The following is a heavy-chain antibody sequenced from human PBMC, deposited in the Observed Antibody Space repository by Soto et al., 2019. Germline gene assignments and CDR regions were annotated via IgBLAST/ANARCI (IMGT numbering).Heavy chain of an antibody. CDR3: AYDSSGYSYYFDY. J-gene: IGHJ4*02. D-gene: IGHD3-22*01. CDR2: ISAYNGNT. CDR1: GYTFTRYT. V-gene: IGHV1-18*01. Sequence: ASVKVSCKASGYTFTRYTVHWVRQAPGQRPEWMGWISAYNGNTNYAQKLQGRVTMTTDTSTSTAYMELRSLRSDDTAVYYCAYDSSGYSYYFDYWGQGTLVTSPQ.